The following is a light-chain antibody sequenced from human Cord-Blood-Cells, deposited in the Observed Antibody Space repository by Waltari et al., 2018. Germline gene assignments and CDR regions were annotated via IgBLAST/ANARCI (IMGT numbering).Light chain of an antibody. Sequence: EILMPQSPAPLSVSPGERATLSCRASQSVSSNLAWYQQKPGQAPRLLIYGASTRATGIPARFSGSGSGTEFTLTISSLQSEDFAVYYCQQYNNWPWTFGQGTKVEIK. J-gene: IGKJ1*01. CDR1: QSVSSN. V-gene: IGKV3-15*01. CDR3: QQYNNWPWT. CDR2: GAS.